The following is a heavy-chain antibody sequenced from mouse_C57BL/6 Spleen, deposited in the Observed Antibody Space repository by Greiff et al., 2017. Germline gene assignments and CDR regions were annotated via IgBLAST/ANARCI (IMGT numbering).Heavy chain of an antibody. V-gene: IGHV1-80*01. CDR3: ARRAIPHYAMDY. D-gene: IGHD3-1*01. CDR1: GYAFSSYW. J-gene: IGHJ4*01. Sequence: VQLQESGAELVKPGASVKISCKASGYAFSSYWMNWVKQRPGKGLEWIGQIYPGDGDTNYNGKFKGKATLTADKSSSTAYMQLSSLTSEDSAVYFCARRAIPHYAMDYWGQGTSVTVSS. CDR2: IYPGDGDT.